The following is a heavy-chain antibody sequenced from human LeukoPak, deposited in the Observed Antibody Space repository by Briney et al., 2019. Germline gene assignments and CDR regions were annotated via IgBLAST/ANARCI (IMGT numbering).Heavy chain of an antibody. Sequence: GGSLRLSCAASGFTFSSYGMHWVRQAPGKGLEWVAFIRYDGSNKYYADSVKGRFTISRDNAENSLYLQMNSLRAEDTAIYYCVRESGVWSGLGIGRPLDVWGKGTAVTVSS. CDR3: VRESGVWSGLGIGRPLDV. CDR2: IRYDGSNK. D-gene: IGHD3-3*01. J-gene: IGHJ6*04. CDR1: GFTFSSYG. V-gene: IGHV3-30*02.